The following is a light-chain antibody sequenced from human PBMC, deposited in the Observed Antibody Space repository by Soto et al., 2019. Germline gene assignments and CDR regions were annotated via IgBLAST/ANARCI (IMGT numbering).Light chain of an antibody. CDR1: QSISSY. CDR2: AAS. J-gene: IGKJ3*01. Sequence: DIQMTQSPSSLSASVGDRVTITCRASQSISSYLNWYQQKPGKAPKLLIYAASSLQSGAPSRFSGSGSGTDFILTISSLQPEDFATYYCQQSHSTSTFGPGTKVDIK. V-gene: IGKV1-39*01. CDR3: QQSHSTST.